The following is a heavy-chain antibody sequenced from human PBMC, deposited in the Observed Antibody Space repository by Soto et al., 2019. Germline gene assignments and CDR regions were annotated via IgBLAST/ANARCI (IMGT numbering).Heavy chain of an antibody. D-gene: IGHD5-12*01. CDR2: IYYSQST. Sequence: QVQLQESGPGLVKPSQTLSLTCTVSGGSISSGDYYWSWIRQPPGKGLEWIGYIYYSQSTFYNPYLKSRVPVSGHTPENQCSLELSSVTAADPAVYYCARRGVVATILYWGQGTLVTVSS. CDR1: GGSISSGDYY. CDR3: ARRGVVATILY. J-gene: IGHJ4*02. V-gene: IGHV4-30-4*01.